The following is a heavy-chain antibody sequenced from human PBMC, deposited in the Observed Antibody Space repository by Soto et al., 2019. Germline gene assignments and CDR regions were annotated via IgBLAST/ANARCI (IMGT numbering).Heavy chain of an antibody. CDR2: ISGYNGNT. V-gene: IGHV1-18*01. D-gene: IGHD6-13*01. CDR3: ARVIASAADFDY. Sequence: QVQLVQSGAEVKKPGASVKVSCKASGYTFTSYGIGWVRQAPGQGREWLGWISGYNGNTNYAQQLQGRFTMTTDTSTSTADMDLRSLRSADTAVYYCARVIASAADFDYWGQGTLVTVSS. CDR1: GYTFTSYG. J-gene: IGHJ4*02.